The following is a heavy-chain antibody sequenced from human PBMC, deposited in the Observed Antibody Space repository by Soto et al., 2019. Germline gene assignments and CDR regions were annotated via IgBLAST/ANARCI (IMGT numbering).Heavy chain of an antibody. V-gene: IGHV4-34*01. D-gene: IGHD1-26*01. CDR2: MSHSGGA. J-gene: IGHJ3*02. CDR3: ARVERETDTTVVDAFDI. Sequence: QVQLQQWGAGLLKPSEPLSLTCAVFGGSVTRGLYYWSWIRLPPGQGLEWLGEMSHSGGAHFDPSLKCRVTRSVDTSKNQFSLKMSSVTAADTARYYCARVERETDTTVVDAFDILGPWTMVTVSS. CDR1: GGSVTRGLYY.